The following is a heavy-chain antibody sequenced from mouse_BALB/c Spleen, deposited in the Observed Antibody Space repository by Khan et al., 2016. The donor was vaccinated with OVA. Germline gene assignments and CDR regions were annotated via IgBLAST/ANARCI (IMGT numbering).Heavy chain of an antibody. CDR3: KRGGGSRFAY. CDR1: GYTFTDFT. CDR2: INTYYGDV. V-gene: IGHV1S137*01. Sequence: QVQLQQSGAELVRPGVSVKISCKGSGYTFTDFTMHWVKQSHAKSLEWIGVINTYYGDVTYNQKFKGKATMTVDKSSSTVYMELARLTSEDSATFSTKRGGGSRFAYWGQGTLVTVSA. J-gene: IGHJ3*01.